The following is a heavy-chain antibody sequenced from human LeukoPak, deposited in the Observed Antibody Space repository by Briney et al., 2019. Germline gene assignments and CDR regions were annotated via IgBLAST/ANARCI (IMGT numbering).Heavy chain of an antibody. D-gene: IGHD2-8*01. J-gene: IGHJ6*02. CDR1: GFTVSSNY. CDR3: ASADGVSYYYGMDV. Sequence: TGGSLRLSCAASGFTVSSNYMSWVRQAPGKGLEWVSVIYSDGSTYYADSVKGRFTISRDNSKNTLYLQMNSLRAEDTAVYYCASADGVSYYYGMDVWGQGTTVTVSS. V-gene: IGHV3-53*01. CDR2: IYSDGST.